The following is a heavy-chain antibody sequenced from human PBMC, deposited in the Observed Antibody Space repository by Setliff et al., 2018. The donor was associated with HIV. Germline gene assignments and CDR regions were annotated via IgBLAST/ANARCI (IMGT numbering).Heavy chain of an antibody. D-gene: IGHD2-21*02. J-gene: IGHJ6*03. Sequence: SETLSLTCTVSGGSVSNYYWTWIRQSAGKGLEWIGHINTSGSTNYNPSLRSRVTMSVDTSKNQFSLKVTSVTAADTAVYYYTRDLWGDDYYYNNMDVWGKGTTVTVSS. CDR3: TRDLWGDDYYYNNMDV. CDR2: INTSGST. CDR1: GGSVSNYY. V-gene: IGHV4-4*07.